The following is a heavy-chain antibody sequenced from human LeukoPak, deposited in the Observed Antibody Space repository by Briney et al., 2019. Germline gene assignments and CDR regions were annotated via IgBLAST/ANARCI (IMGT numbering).Heavy chain of an antibody. CDR2: LHYDGSNQ. CDR3: ARDNSVGGIAWWFDP. D-gene: IGHD1-26*01. J-gene: IGHJ5*02. Sequence: GGSLRLSCAASGFTFSTYGMYWVRQAPGKGLEWVTFLHYDGSNQYYADSVKGRFTISRDNFKNTLYLQMNSLRAEDTAVYYCARDNSVGGIAWWFDPWGQGTLVTVSS. V-gene: IGHV3-30*02. CDR1: GFTFSTYG.